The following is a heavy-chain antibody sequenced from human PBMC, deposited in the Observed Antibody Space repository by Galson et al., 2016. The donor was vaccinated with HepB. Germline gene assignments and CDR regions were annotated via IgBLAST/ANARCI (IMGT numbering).Heavy chain of an antibody. J-gene: IGHJ4*02. CDR2: LTRSGDAT. V-gene: IGHV3-23*01. Sequence: SLRLSCAASGFSFSNSGMSWVRQAPGRGLEWVSGLTRSGDATHYADFVKGRFPISRDNSKNTLYLYMNNLTAGDTAIYYCGKHGGFDYWGQGALVTVSS. CDR1: GFSFSNSG. D-gene: IGHD3-16*01. CDR3: GKHGGFDY.